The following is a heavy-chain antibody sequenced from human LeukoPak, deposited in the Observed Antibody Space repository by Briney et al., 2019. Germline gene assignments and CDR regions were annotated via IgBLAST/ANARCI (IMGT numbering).Heavy chain of an antibody. CDR1: GGSFSGYY. Sequence: SETLSLTCAVYGGSFSGYYWSWIRHPPGKGLEWIGEINHSGSTNYNPSLKSRVTISVDTSKNQFSLKLSSVTAADTAVYYCATASPHYYDSSGYYYWGQGTLVTVSS. V-gene: IGHV4-34*01. J-gene: IGHJ4*02. D-gene: IGHD3-22*01. CDR3: ATASPHYYDSSGYYY. CDR2: INHSGST.